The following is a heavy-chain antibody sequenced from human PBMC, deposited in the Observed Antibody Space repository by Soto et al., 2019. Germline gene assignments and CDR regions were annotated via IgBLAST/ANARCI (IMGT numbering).Heavy chain of an antibody. Sequence: QVQLQEACPGLVNPSETLSLTCTVSGASVSSGNYYWSWIRQPPGKGLECIGHISYSGSTNYNPSLKSIVTISIDTSKNQFSLKLSSVTAADTAVYYCAGGSRSAYAYCGQGTLVTVSS. CDR3: AGGSRSAYAY. CDR2: ISYSGST. CDR1: GASVSSGNYY. D-gene: IGHD1-26*01. J-gene: IGHJ4*02. V-gene: IGHV4-61*01.